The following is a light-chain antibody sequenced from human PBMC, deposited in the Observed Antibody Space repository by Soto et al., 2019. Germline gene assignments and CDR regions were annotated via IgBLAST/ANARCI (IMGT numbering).Light chain of an antibody. Sequence: QSALTQPASVSGSPGQSITISCTGTSSDVGGYNYVSWYQQHPGKAPKLIIYEVSDRPSGVSHRFSGSKSGNTASLTVSGLQAEDEADYYCSSYAGSSNVFGTGTKVTVL. CDR1: SSDVGGYNY. J-gene: IGLJ1*01. CDR3: SSYAGSSNV. CDR2: EVS. V-gene: IGLV2-14*01.